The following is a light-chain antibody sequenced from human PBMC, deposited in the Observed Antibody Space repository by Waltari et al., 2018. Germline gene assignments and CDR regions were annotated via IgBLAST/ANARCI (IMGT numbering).Light chain of an antibody. J-gene: IGKJ2*01. V-gene: IGKV1-6*01. CDR3: LQDYNYPQT. CDR1: QDIRDD. Sequence: AIQMTQSPSSLSASVGDRVTITCRASQDIRDDLGWYQHKPGEAPKLLISSASSLQDGVPSRFSGSGSGTDFILTINSLQPEDFATYYCLQDYNYPQTFGQGTKLEI. CDR2: SAS.